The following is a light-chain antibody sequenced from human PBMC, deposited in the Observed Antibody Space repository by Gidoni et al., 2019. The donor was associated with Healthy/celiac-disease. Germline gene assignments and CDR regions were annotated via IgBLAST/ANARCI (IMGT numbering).Light chain of an antibody. CDR3: QQDGSSPSWT. CDR1: QSVSSSY. Sequence: EIVLTQSPGTLSLSPGDRATLTCRASQSVSSSYLSWYQQKPGQAPRLLIYGASSSATGIPDRFSGSGSWTDFTLTISRLEPEDFAVYYCQQDGSSPSWTFGQGTKVEIK. CDR2: GAS. V-gene: IGKV3-20*01. J-gene: IGKJ1*01.